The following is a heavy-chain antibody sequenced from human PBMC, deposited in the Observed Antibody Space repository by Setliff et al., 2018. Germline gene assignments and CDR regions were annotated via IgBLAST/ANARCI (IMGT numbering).Heavy chain of an antibody. CDR3: ASALIRRVAVAGKSQFDY. CDR1: GGFSTHA. Sequence: SVKVSCKASGGFSTHAISWVRQVPGQGLEWMGGIIPILGTTDYAQKFQGRVTITTDESTSSAYLEMSNLRSEDTAVYYCASALIRRVAVAGKSQFDYWGQGTLVTVSS. V-gene: IGHV1-69*05. J-gene: IGHJ4*01. CDR2: IIPILGTT. D-gene: IGHD6-19*01.